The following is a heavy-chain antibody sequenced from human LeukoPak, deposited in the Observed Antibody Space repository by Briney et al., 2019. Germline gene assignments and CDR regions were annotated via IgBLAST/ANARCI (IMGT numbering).Heavy chain of an antibody. CDR3: ARDRSDSPPNHRHTYYGSGSYIL. Sequence: GGSLRLSCAASGFTFSDYYMSWIRQAPGRGLEWVSAIGGSGGSTYYAGSVRGRFTISRDNSKNTLYLQMNSLRADDTAIYYCARDRSDSPPNHRHTYYGSGSYILWGQGTLVTVSS. CDR1: GFTFSDYY. V-gene: IGHV3-23*01. J-gene: IGHJ4*02. D-gene: IGHD3-10*01. CDR2: IGGSGGST.